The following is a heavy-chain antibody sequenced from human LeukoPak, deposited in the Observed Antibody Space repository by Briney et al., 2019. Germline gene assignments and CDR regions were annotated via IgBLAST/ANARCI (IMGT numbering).Heavy chain of an antibody. Sequence: SETLSLTCTVSGGSISSGNYYWSWIRQSPGKGLEWIGYIYYSGSTNYNPSLKSRVTISVDTSKNQFSLKLSSVTAADTAVYYCARAHIPATAILYYYYGMDVWGQGTTVTVSS. V-gene: IGHV4-61*01. CDR1: GGSISSGNYY. CDR2: IYYSGST. CDR3: ARAHIPATAILYYYYGMDV. D-gene: IGHD2-2*02. J-gene: IGHJ6*02.